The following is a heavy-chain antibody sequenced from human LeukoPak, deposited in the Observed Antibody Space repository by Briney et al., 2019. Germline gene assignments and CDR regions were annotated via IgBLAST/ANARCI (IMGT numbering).Heavy chain of an antibody. V-gene: IGHV1-18*01. Sequence: ASVKVSFMSSGYTFTSYGISWVRQAPSKGLEWMGWISAYNANTNYAQKLQGRVTMTTDTSTSTAYMELRSLRSDDTAVYYCARDPGVYWGQGTLVTVSS. CDR1: GYTFTSYG. CDR2: ISAYNANT. J-gene: IGHJ4*02. D-gene: IGHD3-10*01. CDR3: ARDPGVY.